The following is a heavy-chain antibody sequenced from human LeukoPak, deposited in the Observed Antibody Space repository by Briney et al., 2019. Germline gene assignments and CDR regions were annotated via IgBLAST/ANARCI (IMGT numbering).Heavy chain of an antibody. CDR2: IYYSGST. CDR3: ARHGLVNWNPAWFDP. V-gene: IGHV4-59*08. CDR1: GGSISSYY. J-gene: IGHJ5*02. D-gene: IGHD1-1*01. Sequence: SETLSLTCTVSGGSISSYYWSWIRQPPGKGLEWIGYIYYSGSTNYNPSLKSRVTISVDTSKNQFSLKLSSVTAADTAVYYCARHGLVNWNPAWFDPWGQGTLVTVSS.